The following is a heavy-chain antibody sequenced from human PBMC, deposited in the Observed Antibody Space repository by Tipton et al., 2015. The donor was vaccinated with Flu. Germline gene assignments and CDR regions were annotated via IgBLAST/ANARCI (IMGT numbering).Heavy chain of an antibody. CDR3: AISTPNPDYYYGVDV. V-gene: IGHV3-11*01. CDR2: ISNAGSAM. J-gene: IGHJ6*02. Sequence: SLRLSCAASGFTFNDYYMCWIRQAPGKGLEWLSYISNAGSAMYYADSVKGRFTVSRDNAKNSLFLQMNSLRAEDTAVYFCAISTPNPDYYYGVDVWGQGTTVIVSS. CDR1: GFTFNDYY. D-gene: IGHD2-15*01.